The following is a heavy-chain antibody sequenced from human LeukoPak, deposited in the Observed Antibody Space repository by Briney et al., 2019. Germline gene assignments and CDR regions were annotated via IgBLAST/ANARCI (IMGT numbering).Heavy chain of an antibody. CDR2: IIPIFGTA. CDR3: ARVGAQWLVLQGYFDY. Sequence: SVKVSCKASGGTFSSYAISWVRQAPGQGLEWMGGIIPIFGTANYAQKFQGRVTITADESTSTAYMELSSLRSEDTAVYYCARVGAQWLVLQGYFDYWGQGTLVTVSS. J-gene: IGHJ4*02. CDR1: GGTFSSYA. V-gene: IGHV1-69*13. D-gene: IGHD6-19*01.